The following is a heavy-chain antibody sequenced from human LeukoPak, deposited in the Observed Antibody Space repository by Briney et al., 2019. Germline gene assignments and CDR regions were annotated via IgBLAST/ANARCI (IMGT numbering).Heavy chain of an antibody. D-gene: IGHD2-15*01. V-gene: IGHV4-34*01. J-gene: IGHJ4*02. CDR3: ARRGTAYCRGGNCYSDKYFDY. Sequence: PSETLSLTCAVYGGSLSGYYWTLIRQTPGKGLEWIGEINYSGNTNYNRSLKSRVTISADTSKNQFSLRLSSVTAADTAVYYCARRGTAYCRGGNCYSDKYFDYWGQGTQVTVSS. CDR2: INYSGNT. CDR1: GGSLSGYY.